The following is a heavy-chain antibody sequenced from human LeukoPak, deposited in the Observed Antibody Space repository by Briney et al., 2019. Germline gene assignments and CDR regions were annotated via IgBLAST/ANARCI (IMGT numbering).Heavy chain of an antibody. V-gene: IGHV4-59*01. CDR2: MYNSGTT. J-gene: IGHJ5*02. D-gene: IGHD2-21*01. CDR1: GGSISIYY. Sequence: PSETLSLTCTVSGGSISIYYWNWFRQPPGKGLEWIGSMYNSGTTDYNPSLKSRVTISGDTSKNQFSLKLSSVTAADTAVYYCARGHITEFDPWGQGTLVTVSS. CDR3: ARGHITEFDP.